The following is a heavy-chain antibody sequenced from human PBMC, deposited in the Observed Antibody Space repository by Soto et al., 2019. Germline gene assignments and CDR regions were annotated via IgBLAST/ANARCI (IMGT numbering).Heavy chain of an antibody. V-gene: IGHV3-23*01. J-gene: IGHJ3*02. Sequence: VGALILSWSASGFTFSSYDLNWVRQAPGQWLEWVSTITVSGVSTYYADSVKGRFTISRDNSKDRLYLQMNSLRAEDTAVYYCARDLYYYDSSGPLPPAFDIWGQRTMVPVSS. CDR1: GFTFSSYD. CDR3: ARDLYYYDSSGPLPPAFDI. CDR2: ITVSGVST. D-gene: IGHD3-22*01.